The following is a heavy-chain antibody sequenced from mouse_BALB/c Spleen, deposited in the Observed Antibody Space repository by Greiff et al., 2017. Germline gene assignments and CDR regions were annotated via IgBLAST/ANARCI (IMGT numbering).Heavy chain of an antibody. V-gene: IGHV5-6*02. J-gene: IGHJ4*01. CDR2: ISSGGSYT. CDR1: GFTFSSYG. Sequence: EVKFVESGGDLVKPGGSLKLSCAASGFTFSSYGMSWVRQTPDKRLEWVATISSGGSYTYYPDSVKGRFTISRDNAKNTLYLQMSSLKSEDTAMYYCARRDGYYDYAMDYWGQGTSVTVSS. D-gene: IGHD2-3*01. CDR3: ARRDGYYDYAMDY.